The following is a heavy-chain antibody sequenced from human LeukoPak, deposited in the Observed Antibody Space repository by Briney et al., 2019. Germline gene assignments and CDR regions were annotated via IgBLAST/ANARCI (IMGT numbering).Heavy chain of an antibody. V-gene: IGHV4-59*01. CDR2: IYYSGST. CDR3: ARHYGGWQWLDGVDY. J-gene: IGHJ4*02. D-gene: IGHD6-19*01. CDR1: GGSISSYY. Sequence: PSETLSLTCTVSGGSISSYYWSWIRQPPGKGLEWIGYIYYSGSTNYNPSLKSRVTISVDTSKNQFSLKLSSVTAADTAVYYCARHYGGWQWLDGVDYWGQGTLVTVSS.